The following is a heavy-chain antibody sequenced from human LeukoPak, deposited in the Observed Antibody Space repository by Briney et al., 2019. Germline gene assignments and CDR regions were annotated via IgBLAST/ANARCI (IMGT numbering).Heavy chain of an antibody. CDR3: ARRVVAGQTYYFDF. CDR2: IWYDGSQK. V-gene: IGHV3-33*08. CDR1: GFTFSNYG. D-gene: IGHD6-19*01. J-gene: IGHJ4*02. Sequence: GGSLRLSCEPSGFTFSNYGIHWVRQAPGKGLEWVAVIWYDGSQKYYADSVKGRFTISRDNSKNTLYLQMNGLRAEDTAVYYCARRVVAGQTYYFDFWGQGTLVTVSS.